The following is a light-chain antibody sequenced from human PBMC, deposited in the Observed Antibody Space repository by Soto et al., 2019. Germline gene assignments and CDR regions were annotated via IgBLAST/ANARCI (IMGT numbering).Light chain of an antibody. CDR2: GIN. J-gene: IGLJ2*01. Sequence: QSVLTQPPSASGTPGQRVTISCSGSRSNIGSNTVSWYQQLPGTAPKLLIYGINQPPSGVPDRFSGSTSGTSASLAISGLQSEDEANYYCATWDDSLSGSVVFGGGTKVTFL. V-gene: IGLV1-44*01. CDR1: RSNIGSNT. CDR3: ATWDDSLSGSVV.